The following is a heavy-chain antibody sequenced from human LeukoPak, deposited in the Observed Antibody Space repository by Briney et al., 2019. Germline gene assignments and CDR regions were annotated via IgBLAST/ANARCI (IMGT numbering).Heavy chain of an antibody. V-gene: IGHV3-48*01. D-gene: IGHD3-3*01. CDR3: ARDLWASAYYDFWSGYWDAFDI. Sequence: PGGSLRLSCAASGFTFSSYSMNWVRQAPGKGLEWVAYSSSSSSTIYYADSVKGRFTISRDNAKNSLYLQMNSLRAEDTAVYYCARDLWASAYYDFWSGYWDAFDIWGQGTMVTVSS. CDR1: GFTFSSYS. J-gene: IGHJ3*02. CDR2: SSSSSSTI.